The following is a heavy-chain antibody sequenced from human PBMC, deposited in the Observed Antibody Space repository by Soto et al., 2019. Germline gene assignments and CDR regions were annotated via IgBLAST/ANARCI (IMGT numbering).Heavy chain of an antibody. V-gene: IGHV1-18*01. D-gene: IGHD3-22*01. J-gene: IGHJ5*02. CDR2: ISAYNGNT. CDR1: GYTFTSYG. Sequence: ASVKVSCKASGYTFTSYGISWVRQAPGQGLEWMGWISAYNGNTNYAQKLQGRVTMTTDTSTSTAYMELRSLRSDDTAVYYCARSSYCPGSSGYPAWLDPWGQETLVTVSS. CDR3: ARSSYCPGSSGYPAWLDP.